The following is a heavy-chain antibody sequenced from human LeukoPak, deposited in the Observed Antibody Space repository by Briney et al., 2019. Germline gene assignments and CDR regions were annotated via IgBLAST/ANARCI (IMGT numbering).Heavy chain of an antibody. D-gene: IGHD1-14*01. J-gene: IGHJ4*02. CDR1: GFTFSTYW. CDR2: INNDGSFT. Sequence: PGGSLRLSCAASGFTFSTYWMHWVRQAPGRGLMWVSRINNDGSFTSYADSVKGRFTISRDNAKNTLYLQMDSLRAEDTAVYYCARGGGYNLDYWGQGALVPVSS. CDR3: ARGGGYNLDY. V-gene: IGHV3-74*01.